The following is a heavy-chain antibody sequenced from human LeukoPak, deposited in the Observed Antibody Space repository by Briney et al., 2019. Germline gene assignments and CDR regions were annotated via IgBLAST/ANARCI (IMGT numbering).Heavy chain of an antibody. CDR2: IIPIFGTA. Sequence: SVKVSCKASGGTFSSYAISWVRQAPGQGIEWMGGIIPIFGTANYAQKFQGRVTITADESTSTAYMELSSLRSEDTAVYYCARARCSSTSCYSQYYGMDVWGKGTTVTVSS. J-gene: IGHJ6*04. D-gene: IGHD2-2*01. V-gene: IGHV1-69*01. CDR3: ARARCSSTSCYSQYYGMDV. CDR1: GGTFSSYA.